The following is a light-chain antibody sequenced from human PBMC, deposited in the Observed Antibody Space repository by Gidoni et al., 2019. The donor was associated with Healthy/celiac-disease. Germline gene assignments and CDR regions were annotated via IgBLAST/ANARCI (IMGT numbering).Light chain of an antibody. CDR3: QHYGSSAVGW. CDR1: QSVSSSY. Sequence: EIVLTQSPGTLSLSPGERATLSCRASQSVSSSYLAWYQQKPGQAPRLLIYGASSRATGIPDRFSGSGSGTDFTLTISRLEPEDFAVYYCQHYGSSAVGWFGQGTKVEIK. V-gene: IGKV3-20*01. CDR2: GAS. J-gene: IGKJ1*01.